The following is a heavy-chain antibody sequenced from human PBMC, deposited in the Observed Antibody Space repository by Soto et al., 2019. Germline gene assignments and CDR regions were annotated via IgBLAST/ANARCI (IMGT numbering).Heavy chain of an antibody. D-gene: IGHD3-10*01. CDR3: ARGTPLLWSHRYYYMDV. CDR1: GFTFSSYS. V-gene: IGHV3-21*01. Sequence: GGSLRLSCAASGFTFSSYSMNWVRQAPGKGLEWVSSISSSSSYIYYADSVKGRFTISRDNAKNSLYLQMNSLRAEDTAVYYCARGTPLLWSHRYYYMDVWGKGTTVTVSS. J-gene: IGHJ6*03. CDR2: ISSSSSYI.